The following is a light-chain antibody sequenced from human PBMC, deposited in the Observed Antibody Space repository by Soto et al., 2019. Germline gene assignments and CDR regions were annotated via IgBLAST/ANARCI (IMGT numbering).Light chain of an antibody. Sequence: IVLTQSPGTLSLSPGERATLSCRASQSVSTLYMTWYQQKPGQAPRLLIYSAHTRAAGIPDRFSGTGSGTEFTLTISSLQSEDFAEYHCQQYNNWPQTFGQGTKVDIK. CDR1: QSVSTLY. V-gene: IGKV3-20*01. CDR3: QQYNNWPQT. J-gene: IGKJ1*01. CDR2: SAH.